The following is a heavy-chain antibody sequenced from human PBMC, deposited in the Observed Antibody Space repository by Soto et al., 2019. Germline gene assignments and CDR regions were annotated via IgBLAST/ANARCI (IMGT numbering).Heavy chain of an antibody. CDR2: IYYSGST. CDR1: GGSISSGDYY. D-gene: IGHD6-25*01. Sequence: NPSETLSLTCTVSGGSISSGDYYWSWIRQPPGKGLEWIGYIYYSGSTYYNPSLKSRVTISVDTSKNQFSLKLSSVTAADTAVYYCARDRGVAAEGNYYYYGMDVWGQGTTVTVSS. CDR3: ARDRGVAAEGNYYYYGMDV. V-gene: IGHV4-30-4*01. J-gene: IGHJ6*02.